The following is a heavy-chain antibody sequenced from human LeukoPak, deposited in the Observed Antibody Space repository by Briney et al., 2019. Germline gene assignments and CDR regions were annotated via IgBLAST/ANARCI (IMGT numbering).Heavy chain of an antibody. Sequence: PSQTLSLTCTVSVGSISSGGYYWSWIRQHPGKGLEWIGYIYYSGSTYYNPSLKSRVTISVGTSKNQFSLKLSSVTAADTAVYYCARGVDAAAGTDWGQGTLVTVSS. CDR1: VGSISSGGYY. J-gene: IGHJ4*02. CDR3: ARGVDAAAGTD. CDR2: IYYSGST. V-gene: IGHV4-31*03. D-gene: IGHD6-13*01.